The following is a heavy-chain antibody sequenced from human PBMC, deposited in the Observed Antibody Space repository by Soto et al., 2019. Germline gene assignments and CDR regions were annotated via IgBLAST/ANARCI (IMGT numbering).Heavy chain of an antibody. D-gene: IGHD2-8*01. CDR3: AKLRDFVVLPAGILDY. V-gene: IGHV3-23*01. CDR1: GFTFSSYG. J-gene: IGHJ4*02. CDR2: ISGGGDTT. Sequence: EVQLLESGGGLVQPGGSLRLTCAASGFTFSSYGISWIRLSPGKGLEWVSVISGGGDTTYYTPSVKGRFTISRDDFRNTLHLQMNSLRTEDTAIYYCAKLRDFVVLPAGILDYWGPGTLVTVSS.